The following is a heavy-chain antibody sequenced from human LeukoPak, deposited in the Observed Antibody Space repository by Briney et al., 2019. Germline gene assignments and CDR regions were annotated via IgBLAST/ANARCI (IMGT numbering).Heavy chain of an antibody. V-gene: IGHV3-11*01. J-gene: IGHJ4*02. CDR3: AREDYYDSSGYVPYFDY. CDR1: GFTFSDYY. Sequence: GGSLRLSCAASGFTFSDYYMSWIRQAPGKGLEWVSYISSSGSTIYYADSVKGRFTISRDNAKNSLYLQMNSLRAGDTAVYYCAREDYYDSSGYVPYFDYWGQGTLVTVSS. CDR2: ISSSGSTI. D-gene: IGHD3-22*01.